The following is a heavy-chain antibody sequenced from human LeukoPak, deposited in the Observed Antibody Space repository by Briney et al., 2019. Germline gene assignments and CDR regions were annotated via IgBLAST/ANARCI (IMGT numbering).Heavy chain of an antibody. CDR1: GYTLTELS. CDR3: ATYGKQLADREKNY. Sequence: ASVKVSCEVSGYTLTELSMHWVRQAPGKGLEWMGGFDPEDGETIYAQKFQGRVTMTEDTSTDTAYMELSSLRSEDTAVYYCATYGKQLADREKNYWGQGTLVTVSS. D-gene: IGHD6-6*01. V-gene: IGHV1-24*01. J-gene: IGHJ4*02. CDR2: FDPEDGET.